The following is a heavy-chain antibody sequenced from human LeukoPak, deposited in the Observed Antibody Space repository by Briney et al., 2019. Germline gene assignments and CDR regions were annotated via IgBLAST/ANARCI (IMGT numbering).Heavy chain of an antibody. V-gene: IGHV3-30*03. D-gene: IGHD3-3*01. CDR3: AREGFGLRSLEWLPYYYYMDV. Sequence: GGSLRLSCAASGFTFSNYGMHWVRQAPGKGLEWVAVISYDGSNKYYADSVKGRFTISRDNSKNTLYLQMNSLRAEDTAVYYCAREGFGLRSLEWLPYYYYMDVWGKGTTVTVSS. CDR1: GFTFSNYG. CDR2: ISYDGSNK. J-gene: IGHJ6*03.